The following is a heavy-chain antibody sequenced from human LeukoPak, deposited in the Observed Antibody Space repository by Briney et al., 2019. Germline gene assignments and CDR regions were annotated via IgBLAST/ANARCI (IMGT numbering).Heavy chain of an antibody. CDR1: GGSISSYY. J-gene: IGHJ5*02. CDR3: ARVRPLRFLEWLPTEQVFWFDP. CDR2: IYYSGST. Sequence: SETLSLTCTVSGGSISSYYWSWIRQPPGKGLEWIGYIYYSGSTNYNPSLKSRVTISVDTSKNQFSLKLSSVTAADTAVYYCARVRPLRFLEWLPTEQVFWFDPWGQGTLVTVSP. V-gene: IGHV4-59*01. D-gene: IGHD3-3*01.